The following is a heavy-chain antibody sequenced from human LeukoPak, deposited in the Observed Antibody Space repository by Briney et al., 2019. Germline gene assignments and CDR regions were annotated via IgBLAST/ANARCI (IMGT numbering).Heavy chain of an antibody. CDR3: ARKADRGYSGSYVYFDY. V-gene: IGHV1-69*13. CDR2: IIPIFGTA. CDR1: GGTFSSYA. D-gene: IGHD1-26*01. Sequence: VASVKVSCKASGGTFSSYAISWVRQAPGQGLEWMGGIIPIFGTANYAQKFQGRVTITADESTSTAYMELSSLRSEDTAVYYCARKADRGYSGSYVYFDYWGQGTLVTVSS. J-gene: IGHJ4*02.